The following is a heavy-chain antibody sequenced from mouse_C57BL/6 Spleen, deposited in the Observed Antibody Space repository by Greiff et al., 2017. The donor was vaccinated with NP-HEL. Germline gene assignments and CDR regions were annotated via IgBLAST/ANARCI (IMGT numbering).Heavy chain of an antibody. D-gene: IGHD2-2*01. CDR2: IDPSDSYT. Sequence: QVQLQQPGAELVKPGASVKLSCKASGYTFTSYWMQWVKQRPGQGLEWIGEIDPSDSYTNYNQKFKGKATLTVDTSSSTAYMQLSSLTSEDSAVYYCARSGYPYYFDYWGQGTTLTVSS. CDR1: GYTFTSYW. CDR3: ARSGYPYYFDY. V-gene: IGHV1-50*01. J-gene: IGHJ2*01.